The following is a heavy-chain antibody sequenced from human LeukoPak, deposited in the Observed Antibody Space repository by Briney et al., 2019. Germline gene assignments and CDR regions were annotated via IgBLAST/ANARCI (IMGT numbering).Heavy chain of an antibody. V-gene: IGHV4-59*01. Sequence: SETLSLTCTVSGGSISSYYWSWIRQPPGKRLEWIGYIYYSGSTNYNPSLKSRVTISVDTSKNQFSLKLSSVTAADTAVYYCARDRLWFGFDYWGQGTLVTVSS. CDR3: ARDRLWFGFDY. D-gene: IGHD3-10*01. CDR1: GGSISSYY. J-gene: IGHJ4*02. CDR2: IYYSGST.